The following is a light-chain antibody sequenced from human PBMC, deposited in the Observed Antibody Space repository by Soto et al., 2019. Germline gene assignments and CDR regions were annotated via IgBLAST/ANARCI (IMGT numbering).Light chain of an antibody. CDR3: QQHSNWPPLT. V-gene: IGKV3-15*01. J-gene: IGKJ1*01. CDR2: DAS. CDR1: QSVSSY. Sequence: EIVLTQSPATLSLSPGERATLSCRASQSVSSYLAWYQQKPGQAPRLLIYDASTRATGIPARFSGSGSGTEFTLTISSLQAADFSGDYCQQHSNWPPLTFGQGTKVEIK.